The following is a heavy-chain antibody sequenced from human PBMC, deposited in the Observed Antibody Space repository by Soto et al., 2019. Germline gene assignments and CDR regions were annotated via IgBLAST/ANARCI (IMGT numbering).Heavy chain of an antibody. CDR2: IYYSGST. V-gene: IGHV4-59*01. D-gene: IGHD2-8*01. CDR1: GGSISSYY. CDR3: ARRRMSTNVFDY. Sequence: SETLSLTCTVSGGSISSYYWSWIRQPPGKGLEWIGHIYYSGSTNYNPSLKSRVTISVDTSKNQFSLKLSSVTAADTAVYYCARRRMSTNVFDYWGQGTLVTVSS. J-gene: IGHJ4*02.